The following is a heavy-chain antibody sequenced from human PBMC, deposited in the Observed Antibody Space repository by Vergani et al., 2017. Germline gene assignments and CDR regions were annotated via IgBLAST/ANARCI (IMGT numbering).Heavy chain of an antibody. D-gene: IGHD5-12*01. V-gene: IGHV3-7*01. Sequence: EVQLVESGGGLVQPGGSLRLSCAASGFTFRSYWMSWVRQAPGKGLEWVANIKQDGSEKYYVDSVKGRFNISRDNAKNSLFLQMNSLRAEDTAVYYCARAHRGPGYSGYDFAQWGQGTLVTVSS. CDR1: GFTFRSYW. J-gene: IGHJ4*02. CDR2: IKQDGSEK. CDR3: ARAHRGPGYSGYDFAQ.